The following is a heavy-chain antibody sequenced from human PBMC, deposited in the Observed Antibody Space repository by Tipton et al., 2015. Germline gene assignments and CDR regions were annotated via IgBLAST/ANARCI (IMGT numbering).Heavy chain of an antibody. D-gene: IGHD5-24*01. J-gene: IGHJ6*02. V-gene: IGHV4-59*01. CDR1: SDSISKYY. Sequence: TLSLTCSVSSDSISKYYWSWIRQPPGKELEWIGYIQYSGSTNYNPALESRVTISVDTSKNQFSLTLNSVAAADTAVYYCARDLEHGMDVWGHGTTVTVSS. CDR3: ARDLEHGMDV. CDR2: IQYSGST.